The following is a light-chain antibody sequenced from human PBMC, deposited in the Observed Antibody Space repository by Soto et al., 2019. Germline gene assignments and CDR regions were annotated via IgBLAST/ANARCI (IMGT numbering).Light chain of an antibody. V-gene: IGLV2-23*01. CDR3: CSYAGRSTLV. CDR2: DGS. J-gene: IGLJ2*01. Sequence: QSALTQPPSVSGSPGQTVTISCTGTSSDVGSYNLVSWYQQLPGKAPKLMIYDGSKRPSGVSNRFSGSKSGNTASLTIAGLEAEDDADYYCCSYAGRSTLVFGGGTKLTVL. CDR1: SSDVGSYNL.